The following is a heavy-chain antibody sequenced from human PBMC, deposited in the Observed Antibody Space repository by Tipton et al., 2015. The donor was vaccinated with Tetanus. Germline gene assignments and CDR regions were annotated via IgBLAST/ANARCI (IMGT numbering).Heavy chain of an antibody. V-gene: IGHV4-34*01. CDR3: AREVSVDTRYFDY. CDR1: GGSFSGYY. J-gene: IGHJ4*02. Sequence: LRLSCAAYGGSFSGYYWSWIRQPPGKGLEWIGEINHSGSTNYNPSLKSRVTISVDTSKNQFSLKLSSVAAADTAVYYCAREVSVDTRYFDYWGQGTLVTVSS. CDR2: INHSGST. D-gene: IGHD5-18*01.